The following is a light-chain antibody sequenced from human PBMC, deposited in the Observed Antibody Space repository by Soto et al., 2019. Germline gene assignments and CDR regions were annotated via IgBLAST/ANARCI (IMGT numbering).Light chain of an antibody. J-gene: IGKJ3*01. CDR2: AAS. CDR1: QGIRNY. V-gene: IGKV1-27*01. Sequence: DIQMTQSPTSLSASVGDRVTITCRASQGIRNYVAWYQQIPGKAPKLLIYAASTLQSGVPSRFSGSGSGTDFTLPINGLQPEDVATYYCQKYSSVPVFGPGTKVEIK. CDR3: QKYSSVPV.